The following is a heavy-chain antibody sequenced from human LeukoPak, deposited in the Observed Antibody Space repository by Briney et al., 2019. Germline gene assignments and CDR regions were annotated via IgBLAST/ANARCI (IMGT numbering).Heavy chain of an antibody. CDR2: INPSGGST. Sequence: ASVKVSCKASGYTFTSYYMHWVRQAPGQGLEWMGIINPSGGSTSYAQKFQGRVTMTRDTSTSTVYMELSSLRSEDTAVYYCARDHPRWGQLVYYYGMDVWGQGTTVTVSS. CDR3: ARDHPRWGQLVYYYGMDV. D-gene: IGHD6-6*01. J-gene: IGHJ6*02. CDR1: GYTFTSYY. V-gene: IGHV1-46*01.